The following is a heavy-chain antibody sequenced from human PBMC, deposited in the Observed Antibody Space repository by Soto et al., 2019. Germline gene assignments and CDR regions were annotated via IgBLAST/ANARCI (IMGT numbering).Heavy chain of an antibody. Sequence: ASVKVSCKASGYTFTSYGISWVRQAPGQGLEWMGWISAYNGNTNCAQKLQGRVTMTTDTSTSTAYMELRSLRSDDTAVYYCARDGRFGELLSRRAFDIWGQGTMVTVSS. CDR1: GYTFTSYG. J-gene: IGHJ3*02. CDR2: ISAYNGNT. CDR3: ARDGRFGELLSRRAFDI. D-gene: IGHD3-10*01. V-gene: IGHV1-18*04.